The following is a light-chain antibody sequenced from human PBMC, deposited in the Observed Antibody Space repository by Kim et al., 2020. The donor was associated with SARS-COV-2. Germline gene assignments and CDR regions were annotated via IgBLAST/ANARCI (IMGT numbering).Light chain of an antibody. CDR3: QQLNSYPQT. CDR1: EGIKNY. Sequence: SASVDDRVTTTCRASEGIKNYLAWYRQKPGKAPKLLIYVASTLQSGFPSRFRGSGSGTDFTLTITNLQPEDFATYYCQQLNSYPQTFGQGTKLE. V-gene: IGKV1-9*01. CDR2: VAS. J-gene: IGKJ2*01.